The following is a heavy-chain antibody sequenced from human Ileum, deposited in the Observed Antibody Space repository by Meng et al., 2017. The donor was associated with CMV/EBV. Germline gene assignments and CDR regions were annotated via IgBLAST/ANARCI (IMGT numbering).Heavy chain of an antibody. V-gene: IGHV4-39*07. D-gene: IGHD6-13*01. CDR1: GGSISIGRHY. Sequence: HLQLPGSGPGLCAPSGTLSFLCTFSGGSISIGRHYWGWIRQPPGKGLEWIGILYYSGTTYYNPSLKSRVTMSVGTSENQFSLKMNSVTAADTAVYYCARWSPESSSWSGFDFWGQGTLVTVSS. J-gene: IGHJ4*02. CDR2: LYYSGTT. CDR3: ARWSPESSSWSGFDF.